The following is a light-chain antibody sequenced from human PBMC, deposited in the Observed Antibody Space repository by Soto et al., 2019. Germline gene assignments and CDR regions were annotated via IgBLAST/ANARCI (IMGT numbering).Light chain of an antibody. V-gene: IGLV1-44*01. CDR3: ESWDDSLSGVV. J-gene: IGLJ2*01. CDR1: TSNIGTNT. CDR2: SDN. Sequence: QSVVTQPPSASGTPGQRVTISCSGSTSNIGTNTVNWYQQFPGTAPRLVIYSDNHRPSGVPARFSVSKSGTSASLAIRGLQSEDEAEYYCESWDDSLSGVVFGGGTKVTVL.